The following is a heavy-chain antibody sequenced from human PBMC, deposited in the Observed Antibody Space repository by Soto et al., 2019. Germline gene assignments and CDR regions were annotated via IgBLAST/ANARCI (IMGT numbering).Heavy chain of an antibody. Sequence: GGSLRLSCAASGFTFSIYAMSWVRQAPGKGLDWVSAISGSGGSIYYADSVKGRFTISRDNSKNTLYLQMNSLRAEDTAVYYCAKDLGGDGYNADDAFDIWGQGTMVTVSS. CDR1: GFTFSIYA. V-gene: IGHV3-23*01. D-gene: IGHD5-12*01. J-gene: IGHJ3*02. CDR2: ISGSGGSI. CDR3: AKDLGGDGYNADDAFDI.